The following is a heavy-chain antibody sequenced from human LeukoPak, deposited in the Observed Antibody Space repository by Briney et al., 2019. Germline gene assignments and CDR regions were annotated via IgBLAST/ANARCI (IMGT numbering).Heavy chain of an antibody. Sequence: VASVKVSCKTSRYTFTGYYMHWVRQAPGQGLEWMGWINPNSGGTNYAQKFQGRVTMTRDTSISTAYMELSRLRSDDTAVYYCARDLERLYPGGAFDIWGQGTMVTVSS. V-gene: IGHV1-2*02. D-gene: IGHD3-16*02. J-gene: IGHJ3*02. CDR3: ARDLERLYPGGAFDI. CDR1: RYTFTGYY. CDR2: INPNSGGT.